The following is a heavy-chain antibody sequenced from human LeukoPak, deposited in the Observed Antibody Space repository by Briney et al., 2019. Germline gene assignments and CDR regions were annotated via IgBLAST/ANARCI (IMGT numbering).Heavy chain of an antibody. D-gene: IGHD3-22*01. CDR1: GYTFTSYG. CDR2: ISAYNGNT. CDR3: ARDIVAMIVVVSYGMDV. J-gene: IGHJ6*02. V-gene: IGHV1-18*01. Sequence: ASVKVSCKASGYTFTSYGISWVRQAPGQGLEWMGWISAYNGNTNYAQKLQGRVTMTTDTSTGTAYMELRSLRSDDTAVYYCARDIVAMIVVVSYGMDVWGQGTTVTVSS.